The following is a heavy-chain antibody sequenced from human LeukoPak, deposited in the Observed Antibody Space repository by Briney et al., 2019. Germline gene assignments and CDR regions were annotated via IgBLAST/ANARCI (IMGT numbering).Heavy chain of an antibody. J-gene: IGHJ4*02. CDR1: GYTFTSYY. CDR3: ARVFGYYYDSSGYYYFDY. D-gene: IGHD3-22*01. CDR2: INPSGGST. Sequence: GASVKVSCKASGYTFTSYYMHWVRQAPGQGLEWMGIINPSGGSTSYAQKFQGRVTMTRDTSISTAYMELSRLRSDDTAVYYCARVFGYYYDSSGYYYFDYWGQGTLVTVSS. V-gene: IGHV1-46*01.